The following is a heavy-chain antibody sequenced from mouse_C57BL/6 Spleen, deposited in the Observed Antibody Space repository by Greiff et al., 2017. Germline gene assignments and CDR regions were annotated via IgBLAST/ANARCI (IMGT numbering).Heavy chain of an antibody. J-gene: IGHJ4*01. CDR2: IYPGDGDT. Sequence: QVQLKESGPELVKPGASVKISCKASGYAFSSSWMNWVKQRPGKGLEWLGRIYPGDGDTNYNGKFKGTATLTADKSSSTAYMQLSSLTSEDSAVYFCARETGYCDMDYWGQGTSVTVSS. CDR1: GYAFSSSW. CDR3: ARETGYCDMDY. V-gene: IGHV1-82*01.